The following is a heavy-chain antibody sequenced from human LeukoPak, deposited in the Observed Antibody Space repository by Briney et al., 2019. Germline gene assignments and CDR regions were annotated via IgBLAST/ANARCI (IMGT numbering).Heavy chain of an antibody. Sequence: GGSLRLSCAASGFTFSSYAMSWVRQAPGKGLEWVSAISGSGGSTYYADSVKGRFTISRDNSKNTLYLQMNSLRAEDTAVYYCAKDSRGGYYDSSGYILAYWGQGTLVTVSS. J-gene: IGHJ4*02. CDR1: GFTFSSYA. CDR3: AKDSRGGYYDSSGYILAY. D-gene: IGHD3-22*01. V-gene: IGHV3-23*01. CDR2: ISGSGGST.